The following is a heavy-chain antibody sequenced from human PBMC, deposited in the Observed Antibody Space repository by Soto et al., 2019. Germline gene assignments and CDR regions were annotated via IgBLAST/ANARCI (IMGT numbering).Heavy chain of an antibody. CDR3: ARDGAVAGNANFDY. CDR2: INAGNAKT. V-gene: IGHV1-3*01. D-gene: IGHD6-19*01. Sequence: QVQLVQSGAEVKKPGASVKVSCKASGYTFTNYAIHWVRQGPGQRLEWRGWINAGNAKTKYSQKFQGRVTISRDTSASTAYMELTTLRSEDTAVYYCARDGAVAGNANFDYWGQGTLVTVSS. CDR1: GYTFTNYA. J-gene: IGHJ4*02.